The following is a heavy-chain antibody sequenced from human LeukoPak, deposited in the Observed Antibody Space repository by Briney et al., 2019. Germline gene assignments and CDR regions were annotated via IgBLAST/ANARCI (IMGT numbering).Heavy chain of an antibody. Sequence: SETLSLTCTVSRGSSSSGGYYWSWIRQHPGKGLEWIAYIYDSGSTYYNPSPKSRVNISLDMSEDQFSLKLSSVTAADTAVYYCATCPYSSSWCHFDSWGQGTLVTVSS. D-gene: IGHD6-13*01. J-gene: IGHJ4*02. CDR1: RGSSSSGGYY. V-gene: IGHV4-31*03. CDR2: IYDSGST. CDR3: ATCPYSSSWCHFDS.